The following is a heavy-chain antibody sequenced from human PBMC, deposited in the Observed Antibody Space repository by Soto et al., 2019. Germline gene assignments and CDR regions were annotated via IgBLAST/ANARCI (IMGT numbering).Heavy chain of an antibody. D-gene: IGHD3-3*01. Sequence: QIILNESGPTVVRPTETLTLTCRFSGFSLTTSGVGVGWIRQSPGKAPEWLALIYWDADKRYSASLKSRLTITKDSSKNQVVLTVSDLDPTDTATYYCADRVLRTVFGLVTTTAIYFDFWGQGTPVAVSS. CDR2: IYWDADK. CDR3: ADRVLRTVFGLVTTTAIYFDF. J-gene: IGHJ4*02. V-gene: IGHV2-5*02. CDR1: GFSLTTSGVG.